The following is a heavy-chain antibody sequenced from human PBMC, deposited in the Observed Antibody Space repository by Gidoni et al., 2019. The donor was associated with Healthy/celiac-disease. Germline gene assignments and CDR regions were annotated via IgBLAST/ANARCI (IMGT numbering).Heavy chain of an antibody. J-gene: IGHJ6*02. V-gene: IGHV3-48*02. CDR1: GFTFSSYS. D-gene: IGHD3-3*01. CDR2: ISSSSSTI. Sequence: EVQLVESGGGLVQPGGSLRLSCAASGFTFSSYSMTWVRQAPGKGLEWVSYISSSSSTIYYADSVKGRFTISRDNAKNSLYLQMNSLRDEDTAVYYCARENKYYDFWSRAGYYGMDVWGQGTTVTVSS. CDR3: ARENKYYDFWSRAGYYGMDV.